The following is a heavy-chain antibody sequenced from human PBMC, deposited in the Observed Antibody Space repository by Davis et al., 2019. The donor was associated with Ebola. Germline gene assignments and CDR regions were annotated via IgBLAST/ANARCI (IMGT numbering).Heavy chain of an antibody. CDR1: GFTFSSYA. CDR3: SRDLKQRPPSYYDGMDV. CDR2: IRSKIYGGTT. Sequence: GESLKISCAASGFTFSSYAMTWVRQVPGKGLEWVGFIRSKIYGGTTEYAASVEGRFTISRDDSKSIAYLQMDSLKIEDTAVYYCSRDLKQRPPSYYDGMDVWGQGTTVTVSS. V-gene: IGHV3-49*04. D-gene: IGHD1/OR15-1a*01. J-gene: IGHJ6*02.